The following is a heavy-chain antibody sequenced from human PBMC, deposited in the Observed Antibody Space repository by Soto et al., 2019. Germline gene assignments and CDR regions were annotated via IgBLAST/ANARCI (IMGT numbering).Heavy chain of an antibody. CDR1: GYTFTSYG. V-gene: IGHV1-69*06. J-gene: IGHJ6*02. Sequence: ASVKVSCKASGYTFTSYGISWVRQAPLQVLEWMGGIIPIFGTANYAQKFQGRVTITADKSTSTAYMELSSLRSEDTAVYYCAREMYDFWSGYYLDYGMDVWGQGTTVTVSS. D-gene: IGHD3-3*01. CDR2: IIPIFGTA. CDR3: AREMYDFWSGYYLDYGMDV.